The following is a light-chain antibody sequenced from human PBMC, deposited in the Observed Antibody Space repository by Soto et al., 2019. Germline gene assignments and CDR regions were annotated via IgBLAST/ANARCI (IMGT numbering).Light chain of an antibody. CDR1: QSTGRY. CDR2: LAS. CDR3: QQYTRHST. Sequence: SQSTGRYLAWYQQKPGKAPKLLIHLASSLENGVPSRFSGSGSGTDFSLTISSLQPDDFATYYCQQYTRHSTFGQGTKVDIK. V-gene: IGKV1-5*03. J-gene: IGKJ1*01.